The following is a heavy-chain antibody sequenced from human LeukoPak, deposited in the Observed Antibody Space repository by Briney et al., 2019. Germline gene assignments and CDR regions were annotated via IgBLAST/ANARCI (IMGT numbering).Heavy chain of an antibody. CDR1: GYTFTSYG. V-gene: IGHV1-18*01. D-gene: IGHD3-16*01. CDR2: ISANNGDT. J-gene: IGHJ4*02. Sequence: ASVKVSCKASGYTFTSYGIDWVRQAPGQGLQWMGWISANNGDTSYSQKLQGRVTMTTDTSTNTAYMELRSLTSDDTAVYYCARDPPGLTLGSPGDYWGQGTLVIVSS. CDR3: ARDPPGLTLGSPGDY.